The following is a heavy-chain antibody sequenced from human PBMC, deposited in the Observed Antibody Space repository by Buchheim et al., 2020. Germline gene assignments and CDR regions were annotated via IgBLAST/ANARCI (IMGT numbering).Heavy chain of an antibody. V-gene: IGHV4-59*08. CDR3: ARLTWPRGSGKVY. CDR2: IYYSGST. D-gene: IGHD1-14*01. Sequence: QVQLQESGPGLVKPSETLSLTCTVSGGSISSYYWSWIRQPPGKGLEWIGHIYYSGSTNYNPSLKSRVTISVDTSGNQFSLRLTAVTAADTAVYYCARLTWPRGSGKVYWGQGTL. CDR1: GGSISSYY. J-gene: IGHJ4*02.